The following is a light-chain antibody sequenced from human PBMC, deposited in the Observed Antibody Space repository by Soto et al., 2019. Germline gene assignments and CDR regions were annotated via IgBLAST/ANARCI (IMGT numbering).Light chain of an antibody. V-gene: IGKV1-12*01. CDR1: QGLVNW. Sequence: DIQVTQSPSSVSASVGDRVTITCRASQGLVNWLAWYQQKRGKAPKLLIYAASSFQSGVPSRFSGSGSGTDFTLTISSLQPEDFATYYCQQTSSFPLTFGGGPKVEIK. J-gene: IGKJ4*01. CDR3: QQTSSFPLT. CDR2: AAS.